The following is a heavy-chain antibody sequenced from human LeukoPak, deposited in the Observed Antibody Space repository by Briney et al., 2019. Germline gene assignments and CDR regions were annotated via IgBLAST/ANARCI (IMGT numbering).Heavy chain of an antibody. V-gene: IGHV4-38-2*01. CDR1: GNSISSGYY. Sequence: PSETLSLTCAGSGNSISSGYYWGWIRQPPGKGLEWIGSIYHSGSTYYNPSLKSRVTISVDTSKNQFSLKLSSVTAADTAVYYCARHTPYYYYYMDVWGKGTTVTVSS. J-gene: IGHJ6*03. CDR2: IYHSGST. CDR3: ARHTPYYYYYMDV.